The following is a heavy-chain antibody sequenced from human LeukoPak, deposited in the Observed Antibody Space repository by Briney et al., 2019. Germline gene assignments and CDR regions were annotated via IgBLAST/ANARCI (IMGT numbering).Heavy chain of an antibody. CDR2: FDPEDGET. D-gene: IGHD3-10*01. J-gene: IGHJ4*02. CDR3: ATAGVGVSRYYFDY. Sequence: ASVKVSFKVSGYTLTELSMHWVRQAPGKGLEWMGGFDPEDGETIYAQKFQGRVTMTEDTSTDTAYMELSSLRSEDTAVYYCATAGVGVSRYYFDYWGQGTLVTVSS. CDR1: GYTLTELS. V-gene: IGHV1-24*01.